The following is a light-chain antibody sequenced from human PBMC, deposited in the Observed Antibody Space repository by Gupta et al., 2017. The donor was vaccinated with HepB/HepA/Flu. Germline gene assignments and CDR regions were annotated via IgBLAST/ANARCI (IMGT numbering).Light chain of an antibody. CDR3: QHSYSNPLT. Sequence: DIQMTQSPSSLSAFVGDRVTITCRASQSIAGFLNWYQQKPGKAPKLLISAASPLQSGAPSRFSGSGSGTDFTLTINRLQSEDFATYYCQHSYSNPLTFGRGTKVDIK. CDR2: AAS. J-gene: IGKJ4*01. CDR1: QSIAGF. V-gene: IGKV1-39*01.